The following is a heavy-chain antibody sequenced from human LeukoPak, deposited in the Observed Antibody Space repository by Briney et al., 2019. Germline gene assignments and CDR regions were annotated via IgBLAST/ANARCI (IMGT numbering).Heavy chain of an antibody. CDR2: MSPDGNKK. D-gene: IGHD3-10*01. J-gene: IGHJ4*02. CDR3: ARDLIGRYTFNY. CDR1: GFTFSDYN. Sequence: GKSLRLSCAASGFTFSDYNMHWVRQAPGKGLDWVALMSPDGNKKYYADSVKGRFTISRDNSKNTVDLQLNSLRAEDTAVYYCARDLIGRYTFNYCGQGTLATVSS. V-gene: IGHV3-30-3*01.